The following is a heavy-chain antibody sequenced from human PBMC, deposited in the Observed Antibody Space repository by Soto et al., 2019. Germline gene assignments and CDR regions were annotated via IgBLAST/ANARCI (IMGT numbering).Heavy chain of an antibody. J-gene: IGHJ6*02. Sequence: SETLSLTCTVSGGSVSSGGYYWSWIRQHPGKGLEWIGYIYYSGSTYYNPSLKSRVTISVDTSKNQFSLKLSSVTAADTAVYYCARERLREGHVLRFLEWSRYYYYGMDVWGQGTTVTVSS. CDR3: ARERLREGHVLRFLEWSRYYYYGMDV. D-gene: IGHD3-3*01. V-gene: IGHV4-31*03. CDR1: GGSVSSGGYY. CDR2: IYYSGST.